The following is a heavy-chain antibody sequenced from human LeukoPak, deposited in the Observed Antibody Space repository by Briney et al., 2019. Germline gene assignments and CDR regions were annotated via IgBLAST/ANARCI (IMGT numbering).Heavy chain of an antibody. CDR2: ISGDGYTT. D-gene: IGHD6-19*01. CDR3: AKDRAPGIAVAGSKFGFDY. V-gene: IGHV3-23*01. CDR1: RFTFINYA. Sequence: GGSLRLSCAVSRFTFINYAMTWVRQAPGKGLEWVSAISGDGYTTYYTDSVKGRFTISRDTPKNTLYLQMNSLRAEDTAVYYCAKDRAPGIAVAGSKFGFDYWGQGTLVTVSS. J-gene: IGHJ4*02.